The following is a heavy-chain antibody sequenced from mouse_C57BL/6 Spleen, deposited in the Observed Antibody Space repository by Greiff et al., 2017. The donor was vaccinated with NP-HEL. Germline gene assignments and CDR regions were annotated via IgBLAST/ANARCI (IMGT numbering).Heavy chain of an antibody. J-gene: IGHJ3*01. CDR3: ARTDTTVVPFAY. D-gene: IGHD1-1*01. Sequence: QVQLQQSGAELMKPGASVKLSCTATGYTFTGYGIAWVKQRPGHGLEWIGEIIRGSGSTNYNEKFKGKVTFTADTSTNTAYMQISSLTTEDSAIYYCARTDTTVVPFAYWGQGTPVTVSA. CDR2: IIRGSGST. CDR1: GYTFTGYG. V-gene: IGHV1-9*01.